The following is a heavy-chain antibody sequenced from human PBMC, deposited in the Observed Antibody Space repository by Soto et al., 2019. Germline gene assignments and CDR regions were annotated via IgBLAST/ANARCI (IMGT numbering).Heavy chain of an antibody. V-gene: IGHV3-30*18. J-gene: IGHJ1*01. Sequence: QVQLVESGGGVVQPGRSLRLSYAASGFTFSSYGMHWVRQAPGKGLEWVAVISYDGSNKYYADSVKGRFTISRDNSKNTLYLQMNSLRAEDTAVYYCAKDLNSNAAEYFQHWGQGTLVTVSS. CDR3: AKDLNSNAAEYFQH. D-gene: IGHD3-22*01. CDR2: ISYDGSNK. CDR1: GFTFSSYG.